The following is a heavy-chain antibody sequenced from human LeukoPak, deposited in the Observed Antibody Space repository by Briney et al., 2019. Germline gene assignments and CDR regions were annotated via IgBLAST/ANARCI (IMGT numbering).Heavy chain of an antibody. V-gene: IGHV4-61*02. J-gene: IGHJ4*02. Sequence: PSETLSLTCTVSGGPISRGNYYWSWIRQPAGKGLEWIGRIYTSGSTNYNPSLKSRVTISVDTSKNQFSLKLSSVTAADTAVYYCARSGLIDYWGQGTLVTVSS. CDR3: ARSGLIDY. CDR2: IYTSGST. CDR1: GGPISRGNYY.